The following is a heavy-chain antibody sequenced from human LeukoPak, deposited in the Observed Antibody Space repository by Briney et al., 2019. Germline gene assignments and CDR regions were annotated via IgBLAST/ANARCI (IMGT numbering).Heavy chain of an antibody. V-gene: IGHV3-23*01. Sequence: GGSLRLSCVASGFTFSSYGMNWVRQAPGKGLQWVSSIANTGGNTYYADSVRGRFTISRDNSKNTLYLQMNSLRDEDTAVYYCAKEGIGAAGRRFDCWGQGTPVSVSS. D-gene: IGHD6-13*01. CDR3: AKEGIGAAGRRFDC. CDR1: GFTFSSYG. J-gene: IGHJ4*02. CDR2: IANTGGNT.